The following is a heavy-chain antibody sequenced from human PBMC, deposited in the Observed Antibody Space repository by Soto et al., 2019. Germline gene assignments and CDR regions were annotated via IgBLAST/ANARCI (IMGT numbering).Heavy chain of an antibody. V-gene: IGHV5-51*01. CDR3: AIPFSRDDFWSGYPRADGMDV. CDR2: IYPGDSDT. Sequence: PGESLKISCKGSGYSFTSYWIGWVRQMPGKGLEWMGIIYPGDSDTRYSPSFQGQVTISADKSISTAYLQWSSLKASDTAMYYCAIPFSRDDFWSGYPRADGMDVWGQGTTVTVSS. CDR1: GYSFTSYW. J-gene: IGHJ6*02. D-gene: IGHD3-3*01.